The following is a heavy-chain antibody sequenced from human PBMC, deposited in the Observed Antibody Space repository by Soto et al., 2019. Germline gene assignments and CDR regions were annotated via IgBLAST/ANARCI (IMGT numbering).Heavy chain of an antibody. CDR3: ATLTRRIGPREDY. CDR2: IIPIFGTA. Sequence: QVQLVQSGAEVKKPGSSVKVSCKASGGTFSSYAISWVRQAPGQGLEWMGGIIPIFGTANYAQKFQGRVTITADEYTSTAYMELSSLRAEDTAVYYCATLTRRIGPREDYWGQGTLVTVSS. J-gene: IGHJ4*02. CDR1: GGTFSSYA. D-gene: IGHD1-26*01. V-gene: IGHV1-69*12.